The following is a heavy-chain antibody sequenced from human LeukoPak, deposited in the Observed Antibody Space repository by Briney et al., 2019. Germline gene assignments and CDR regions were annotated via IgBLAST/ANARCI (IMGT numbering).Heavy chain of an antibody. J-gene: IGHJ4*02. Sequence: GSLRLSCAASGFSFSSYNMDWVRQAPGKGLEWVAFIRYDASTKYYGDSVKGRFTISRDNSKSTLYLQMNSLSAEDTAVYYCAKRYAENVDYWGQGTLVAVSS. CDR1: GFSFSSYN. CDR2: IRYDASTK. V-gene: IGHV3-30*02. D-gene: IGHD2-8*01. CDR3: AKRYAENVDY.